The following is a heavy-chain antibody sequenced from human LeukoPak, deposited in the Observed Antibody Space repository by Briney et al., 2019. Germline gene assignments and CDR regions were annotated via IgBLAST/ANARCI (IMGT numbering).Heavy chain of an antibody. D-gene: IGHD6-13*01. J-gene: IGHJ4*02. Sequence: SETLSLTCTVSGGSISSGDYYWSWIRQPPGKGLEWIGYIYYSGSTYYNPSLKSRVTISVDTSKNQFSLKLSSVTAADTAVYYCARDRSRYSSTWGFDYWGQGTLVTVSS. CDR2: IYYSGST. CDR1: GGSISSGDYY. V-gene: IGHV4-30-4*01. CDR3: ARDRSRYSSTWGFDY.